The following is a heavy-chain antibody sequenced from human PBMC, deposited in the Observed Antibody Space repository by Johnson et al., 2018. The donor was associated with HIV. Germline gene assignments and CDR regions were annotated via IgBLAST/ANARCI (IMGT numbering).Heavy chain of an antibody. CDR1: QFTLSRDN. J-gene: IGHJ3*02. D-gene: IGHD3-10*01. V-gene: IGHV3-9*01. CDR3: AKDLLESHLGGSASDI. CDR2: ISWNSGSI. Sequence: VQLVESGGGLAKPAWSPRLSCAASQFTLSRDNMHWVRQAPGKGLEWVSGISWNSGSIGYVDSVKGRFTISRDNAKNSLYLQMNSLRPEDTALYYCAKDLLESHLGGSASDIWGQGTMVTVSS.